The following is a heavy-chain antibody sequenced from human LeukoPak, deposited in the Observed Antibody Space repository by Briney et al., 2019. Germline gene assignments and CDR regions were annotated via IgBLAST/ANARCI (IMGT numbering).Heavy chain of an antibody. D-gene: IGHD2-8*02. CDR2: INVNSGAT. Sequence: ASVKVSCKASGYTFTGYFMHWVQQAPGQGLEWMGWINVNSGATKYAQKFQGRVTMTRDTSVSTAYMDLSSLRSDDTAVYYCAADNTGNPPYDPWGRGTLVTVSS. J-gene: IGHJ5*02. CDR3: AADNTGNPPYDP. CDR1: GYTFTGYF. V-gene: IGHV1-2*02.